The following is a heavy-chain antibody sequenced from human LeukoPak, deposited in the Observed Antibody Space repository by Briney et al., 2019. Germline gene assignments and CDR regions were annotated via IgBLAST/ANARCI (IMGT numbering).Heavy chain of an antibody. D-gene: IGHD3-3*01. Sequence: PSETLSLTCAVSGYSISSGYYWGWIRQPPGQGLEWIGSIYHSGSTYYNPSLKSRVTISVDMSKNQFSLKLSSVTAADTAVYYCARNKGDYDFWSGFDWGQGTLVTVSS. V-gene: IGHV4-38-2*01. J-gene: IGHJ4*02. CDR3: ARNKGDYDFWSGFD. CDR2: IYHSGST. CDR1: GYSISSGYY.